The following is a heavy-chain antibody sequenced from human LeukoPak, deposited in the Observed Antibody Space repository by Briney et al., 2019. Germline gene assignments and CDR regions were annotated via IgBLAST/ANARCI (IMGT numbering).Heavy chain of an antibody. CDR2: ISHSGAST. CDR1: VFTFSSYA. Sequence: GGCLRLSFAASVFTFSSYAMSWGRQAPGRGLGWVSAISHSGASTNYADSVEGRFTIARDNSKNTLFLQVHSLRADDTAVYYCARHLGYSSSHTAYWGQGTRVTVSS. D-gene: IGHD6-13*01. V-gene: IGHV3-23*01. CDR3: ARHLGYSSSHTAY. J-gene: IGHJ4*02.